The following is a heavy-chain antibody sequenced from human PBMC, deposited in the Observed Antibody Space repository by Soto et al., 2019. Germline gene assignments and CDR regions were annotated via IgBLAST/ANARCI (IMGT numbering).Heavy chain of an antibody. CDR2: IDSSSRFI. Sequence: GGSLRLSCAASGFTFNTYSMNWVRQAPGKGLEWLSSIDSSSRFIFYTDSVKGRFTISRDNAKNSLYLQMNNVRAEDTAVYFCARALFSPIYSSGLYDSWGQGILVTVSS. J-gene: IGHJ4*02. D-gene: IGHD6-19*01. V-gene: IGHV3-21*01. CDR3: ARALFSPIYSSGLYDS. CDR1: GFTFNTYS.